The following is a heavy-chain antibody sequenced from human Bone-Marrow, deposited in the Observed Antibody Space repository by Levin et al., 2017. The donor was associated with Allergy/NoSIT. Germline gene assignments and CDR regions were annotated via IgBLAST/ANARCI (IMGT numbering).Heavy chain of an antibody. D-gene: IGHD2-21*01. CDR1: GFTFDDHD. CDR3: ARGVGLFRYLDY. CDR2: IYHPGST. V-gene: IGHV4-59*11. Sequence: ESLKISCAASGFTFDDHDMLWVRQFPGKGLEWIGNIYHPGSTNYNPSLESRVTMSVDTSKNQFSLKLNSVTTADTAVYYCARGVGLFRYLDYWGQGTLVTVSS. J-gene: IGHJ4*02.